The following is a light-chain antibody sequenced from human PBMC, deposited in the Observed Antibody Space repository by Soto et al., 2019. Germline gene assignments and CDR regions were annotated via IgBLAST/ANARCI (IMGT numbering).Light chain of an antibody. CDR2: RND. CDR3: AKWDDSLRVYV. Sequence: QSVLPQPPSASGTPGQRVTISCPTSSSRSGSNYVYWYQQLPGTAPKLLIYRNDQRPSGVPDRFSGSKSGTSASLAISGLRSEDEADYYCAKWDDSLRVYVFGTGTKVTV. J-gene: IGLJ1*01. V-gene: IGLV1-47*01. CDR1: SSRSGSNY.